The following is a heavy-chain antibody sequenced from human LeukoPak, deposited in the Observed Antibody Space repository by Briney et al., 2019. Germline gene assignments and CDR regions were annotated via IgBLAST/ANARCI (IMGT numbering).Heavy chain of an antibody. CDR3: ARVRFYYFDY. Sequence: KASETLSLTCTVSGGSISSSSYYWGWIRQPPGKGLEWIGSIYYSGSTNYNPSLKSRVTISVDTSKNQFSLKLSSVTAADTAVYYCARVRFYYFDYWGQGTLVTVSS. J-gene: IGHJ4*02. CDR2: IYYSGST. CDR1: GGSISSSSYY. V-gene: IGHV4-39*07. D-gene: IGHD3-16*01.